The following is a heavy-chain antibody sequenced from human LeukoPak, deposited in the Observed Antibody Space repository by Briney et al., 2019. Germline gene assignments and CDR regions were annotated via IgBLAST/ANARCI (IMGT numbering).Heavy chain of an antibody. CDR2: ISSSSSPM. D-gene: IGHD2-2*01. J-gene: IGHJ4*02. CDR3: AREFCSGTSCYWSFDH. Sequence: GGSLRLSCVASGFTFSNTWINWVRQAPGKGLEWVSYISSSSSPMYYADSVKGRFTISRDNAKNSLYLQMNSLRDEDTAVYYCAREFCSGTSCYWSFDHWGQGTLVTVSS. CDR1: GFTFSNTW. V-gene: IGHV3-48*02.